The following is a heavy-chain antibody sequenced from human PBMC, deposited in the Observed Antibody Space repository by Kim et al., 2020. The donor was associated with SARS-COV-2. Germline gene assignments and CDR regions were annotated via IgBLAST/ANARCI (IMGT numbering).Heavy chain of an antibody. Sequence: SADSVKGRFTISRDITKNTLYLQMNSLRAEDTAVYYCAKTGGSTTWYFDYWGQGTLVTVSS. J-gene: IGHJ4*02. V-gene: IGHV3-30-3*02. D-gene: IGHD6-13*01. CDR3: AKTGGSTTWYFDY.